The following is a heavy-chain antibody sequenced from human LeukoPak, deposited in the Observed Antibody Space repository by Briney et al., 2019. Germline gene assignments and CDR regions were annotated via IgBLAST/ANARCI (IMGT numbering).Heavy chain of an antibody. J-gene: IGHJ4*02. V-gene: IGHV3-23*01. CDR2: IGSSGGST. D-gene: IGHD3/OR15-3a*01. Sequence: GGSLTLSCAASGFTFGSFAMSWVRQAPGKGLEWVSLIGSSGGSTNYADSVKGRFTISRDNSKNTLYLQMNSLTAEDTAVYYCAKSLWAGRYYFEYWGQGALVTVSS. CDR1: GFTFGSFA. CDR3: AKSLWAGRYYFEY.